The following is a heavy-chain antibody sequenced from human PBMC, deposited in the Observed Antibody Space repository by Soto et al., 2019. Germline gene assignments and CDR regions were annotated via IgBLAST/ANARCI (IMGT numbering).Heavy chain of an antibody. J-gene: IGHJ4*02. CDR3: AKGXEDTTMTIEAYFDS. D-gene: IGHD5-12*01. Sequence: EVQLXXSGGGLVQPXGSLXLSCAASGFIFRNFGMNWVRQAPGKGPEWVSGISGSRGRGDIKYADSVKGRXXXXXDNSXXXXXXXXXXXXXXXXXXYYXAKGXEDTTMTIEAYFDSWGQXTLXXVSS. CDR1: GFIFRNFG. CDR2: ISGSRGRGDI. V-gene: IGHV3-23*01.